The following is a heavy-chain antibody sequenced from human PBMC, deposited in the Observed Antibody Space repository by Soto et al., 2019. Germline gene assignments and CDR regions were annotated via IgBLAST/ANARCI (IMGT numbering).Heavy chain of an antibody. V-gene: IGHV1-46*03. CDR1: GYTFTSYY. Sequence: QVQLVQSGAEVKKPGASVMVSCKASGYTFTSYYMHWVRQAPGQGLEWMGIINPSGGSTSYAQKFQGRVTMTRDTSTSTVYMELSSLRSEDTAVYYCARGYSSTYGGNCFDYWGQGTLVTVSS. J-gene: IGHJ4*02. D-gene: IGHD6-13*01. CDR2: INPSGGST. CDR3: ARGYSSTYGGNCFDY.